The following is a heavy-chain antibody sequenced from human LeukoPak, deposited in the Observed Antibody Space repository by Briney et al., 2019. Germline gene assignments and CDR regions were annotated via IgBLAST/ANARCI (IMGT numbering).Heavy chain of an antibody. CDR1: GFSVRTTF. D-gene: IGHD3-22*01. CDR2: LYTGGGT. V-gene: IGHV3-53*01. Sequence: GGSLRLSCAASGFSVRTTFMSWVRQTPDKGLEWVSVLYTGGGTDHADSVKGRFTISRDTSKSTLSLQMNDLRVDDTAIYYCTRSGYRHPYHFDSWGQGTLVAVSS. J-gene: IGHJ4*02. CDR3: TRSGYRHPYHFDS.